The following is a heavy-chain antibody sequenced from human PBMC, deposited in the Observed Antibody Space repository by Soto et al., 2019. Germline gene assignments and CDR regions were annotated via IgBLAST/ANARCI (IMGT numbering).Heavy chain of an antibody. CDR2: IWYDGSNK. J-gene: IGHJ6*02. Sequence: GGSLRLSCAACGVTFSSYGMHWVRQAPGKGLEWVAVIWYDGSNKYYADSVKGRFTISRDNSKNTLYLQMNSLRAEDTAVYYCASDRYNWNRNGMDVWGQGTTVTVSS. V-gene: IGHV3-33*01. CDR3: ASDRYNWNRNGMDV. D-gene: IGHD1-1*01. CDR1: GVTFSSYG.